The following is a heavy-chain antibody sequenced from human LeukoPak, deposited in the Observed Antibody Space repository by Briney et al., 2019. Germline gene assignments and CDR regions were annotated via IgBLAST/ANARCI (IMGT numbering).Heavy chain of an antibody. V-gene: IGHV3-9*01. CDR1: GFTFDDYA. D-gene: IGHD3-16*01. J-gene: IGHJ3*02. CDR3: AKDPLAGGMVAFDI. CDR2: ISWNSGSI. Sequence: GGSLRLSCAASGFTFDDYAMHWVRQAPGKGLEWVSGISWNSGSIGYADSVKGRFTISRDNAKNSLYLQMNSLRAEDTALYYCAKDPLAGGMVAFDIWGQGTIVTVSS.